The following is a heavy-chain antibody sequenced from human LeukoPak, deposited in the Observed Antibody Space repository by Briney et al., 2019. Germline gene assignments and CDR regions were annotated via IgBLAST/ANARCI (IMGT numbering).Heavy chain of an antibody. D-gene: IGHD3-9*01. CDR1: GGSFSGYY. Sequence: KTSETLSLTCAVYGGSFSGYYWSWIRQPPGKGLEWIGEINHSGSTSYNPSLKSRVTISVDTSKNQFSLKLSSVTAADTAVYYCARGPRYFDWLSLFYYYGMDVWGQGTTVTVSS. CDR2: INHSGST. CDR3: ARGPRYFDWLSLFYYYGMDV. J-gene: IGHJ6*02. V-gene: IGHV4-34*01.